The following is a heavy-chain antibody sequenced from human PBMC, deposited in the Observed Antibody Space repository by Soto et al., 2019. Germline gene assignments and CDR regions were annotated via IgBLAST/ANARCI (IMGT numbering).Heavy chain of an antibody. CDR1: GFTFSTYG. Sequence: GGSLRLSCAASGFTFSTYGMHWVRQAPGKGLVWVSRISTDGSVTTYADSVKGRFTISRDNAKSTLYLQMNSLRAEDTAVYYCASVPYGSGNYFDYWGQGTLVTVSS. V-gene: IGHV3-74*01. CDR3: ASVPYGSGNYFDY. CDR2: ISTDGSVT. D-gene: IGHD3-10*01. J-gene: IGHJ4*02.